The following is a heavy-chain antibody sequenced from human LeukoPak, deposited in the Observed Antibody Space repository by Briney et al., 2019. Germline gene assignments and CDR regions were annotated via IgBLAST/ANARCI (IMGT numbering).Heavy chain of an antibody. Sequence: SETLSLTCAVYGGSFSGYYWSWIRQPPGKGLEWIGEINHSGSTNHNPSLKSRVTISVDTSKNQFSLKLSSVTAADTAVYYCARTYSSGWYGGYFDYWGQGTLVTVSS. CDR1: GGSFSGYY. CDR2: INHSGST. V-gene: IGHV4-34*01. J-gene: IGHJ4*02. D-gene: IGHD6-19*01. CDR3: ARTYSSGWYGGYFDY.